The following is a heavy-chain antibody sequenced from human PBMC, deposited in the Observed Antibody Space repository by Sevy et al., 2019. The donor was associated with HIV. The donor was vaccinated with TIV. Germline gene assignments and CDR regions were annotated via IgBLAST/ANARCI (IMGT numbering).Heavy chain of an antibody. J-gene: IGHJ3*01. V-gene: IGHV3-30*02. CDR3: AKGLGMVQGALLSDDV. CDR1: GFIFSKFG. D-gene: IGHD3-10*01. Sequence: GGSLRLSCAASGFIFSKFGMHWVRQAPGKGLEWVTFIRYDGSTKYSVDPVKGRFTISRYNSKNTLYLQMNSLRPEDTAVYYCAKGLGMVQGALLSDDVWGQWTMVTVSS. CDR2: IRYDGSTK.